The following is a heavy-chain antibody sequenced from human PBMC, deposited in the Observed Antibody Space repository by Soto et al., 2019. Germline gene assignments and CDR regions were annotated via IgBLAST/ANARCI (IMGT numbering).Heavy chain of an antibody. D-gene: IGHD3-22*01. CDR2: VSYDGSNK. V-gene: IGHV3-30*18. Sequence: GGSLRLSCSASGFTFSSYGVHWVRQAPGKGLEWVASVSYDGSNKHYADSVKGRFTISRDNSRNTLDLQMNSLRAEDTAVYYCAKDTYYYDRSGYYTYDHWGQGTQVTVS. CDR3: AKDTYYYDRSGYYTYDH. CDR1: GFTFSSYG. J-gene: IGHJ4*02.